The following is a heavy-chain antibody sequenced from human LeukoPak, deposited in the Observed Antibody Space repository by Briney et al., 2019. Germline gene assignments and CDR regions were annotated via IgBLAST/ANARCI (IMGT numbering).Heavy chain of an antibody. J-gene: IGHJ4*02. CDR3: ARVFRYAQGFPFDY. CDR1: GFTLSTYN. Sequence: PGGSLRLSCAASGFTLSTYNTHWVRQAPGKGLEWVSRITGSDGTTNYADSVKGRFTISRDNSKNTLYLQMNSLRAEDTAVYYCARVFRYAQGFPFDYWGQGTLVTVSS. D-gene: IGHD2-2*01. V-gene: IGHV3-23*01. CDR2: ITGSDGTT.